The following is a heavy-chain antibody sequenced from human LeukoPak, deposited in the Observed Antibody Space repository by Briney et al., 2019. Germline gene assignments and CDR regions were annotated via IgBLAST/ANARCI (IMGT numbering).Heavy chain of an antibody. Sequence: SETLSLTCNVSGGSPSSYYSSWVRHPPGGGLEWVWYIFNSGSTNYNPSLKSRVTISIDASKNQFSLKLRSVTAADTAVYYCAREVPYGGKRVPDYWGQGTLVTVSS. CDR3: AREVPYGGKRVPDY. CDR1: GGSPSSYY. J-gene: IGHJ4*02. CDR2: IFNSGST. D-gene: IGHD4/OR15-4a*01. V-gene: IGHV4-59*08.